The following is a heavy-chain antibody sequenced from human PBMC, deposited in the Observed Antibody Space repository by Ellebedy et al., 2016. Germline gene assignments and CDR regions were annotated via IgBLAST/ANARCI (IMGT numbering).Heavy chain of an antibody. J-gene: IGHJ4*02. V-gene: IGHV3-23*01. CDR1: GFTFSTYG. CDR2: MSGSVNNT. Sequence: GESLKISCAASGFTFSTYGMTWVRQAPGKGLEWVSGMSGSVNNTYYADSVKGRFTVSRDNSKNTLSLQMNSLRAEDTAVYYCAKGGWLEYWGQGTLITVSS. D-gene: IGHD6-19*01. CDR3: AKGGWLEY.